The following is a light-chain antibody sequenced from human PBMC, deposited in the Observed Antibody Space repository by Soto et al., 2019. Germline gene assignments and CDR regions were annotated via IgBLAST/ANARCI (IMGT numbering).Light chain of an antibody. CDR3: FSYTSSGTYV. CDR2: EVS. Sequence: QSALTQPASVSGSPGQSITISGTGTSSDVGNYKYGSWYQLHPGKATILMIYEVSNRPSGVSNRFSGSKSGNTSSLTISGLQDDDETDYYCFSYTSSGTYVFGTGTQLTVL. CDR1: SSDVGNYKY. V-gene: IGLV2-14*01. J-gene: IGLJ1*01.